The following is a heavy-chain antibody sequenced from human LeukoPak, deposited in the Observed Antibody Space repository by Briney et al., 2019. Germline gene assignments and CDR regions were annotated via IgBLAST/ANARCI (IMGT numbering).Heavy chain of an antibody. CDR3: AKTAVRGVSRYGMDV. J-gene: IGHJ6*02. Sequence: GGSLRLSCAVSGFSFSDYYMSWIRQTPGKGLEWVSYISSFSTYTNYADSVKGRFTISRDNAKNSLHLQMNSLRDEDTAVYYCAKTAVRGVSRYGMDVWGQGTTVTVSS. CDR2: ISSFSTYT. V-gene: IGHV3-11*06. CDR1: GFSFSDYY. D-gene: IGHD3-10*01.